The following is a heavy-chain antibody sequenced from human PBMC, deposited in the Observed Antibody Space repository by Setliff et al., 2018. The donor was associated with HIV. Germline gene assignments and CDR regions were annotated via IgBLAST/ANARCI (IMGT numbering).Heavy chain of an antibody. CDR3: ARLRPSVADRSYFDH. Sequence: SETLSLTCGVSGYSISSGYYWGWIRQPPGKGLEWIGSIYHNGITYYNPSLKSRVTMSVDSSKNQFSLKVNSVTAADTAVYYCARLRPSVADRSYFDHWGQGTLVTVSS. J-gene: IGHJ4*02. CDR1: GYSISSGYY. D-gene: IGHD6-19*01. CDR2: IYHNGIT. V-gene: IGHV4-38-2*01.